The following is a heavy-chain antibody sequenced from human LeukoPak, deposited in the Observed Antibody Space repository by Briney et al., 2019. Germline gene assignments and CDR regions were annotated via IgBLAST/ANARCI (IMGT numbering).Heavy chain of an antibody. CDR1: GFTFSNDW. CDR2: IYSGGST. CDR3: ARGEWELLLDY. J-gene: IGHJ4*02. D-gene: IGHD1-26*01. Sequence: GGSLRLSCAASGFTFSNDWMSWVRQAPGKGLEWVSVIYSGGSTYYADSVKGRFTISRDNSKNTLHLQMNSLRAEDTAVYYCARGEWELLLDYWGQGTLVTVSS. V-gene: IGHV3-66*01.